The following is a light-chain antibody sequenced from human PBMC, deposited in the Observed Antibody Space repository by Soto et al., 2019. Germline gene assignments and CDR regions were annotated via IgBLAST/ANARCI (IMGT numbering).Light chain of an antibody. Sequence: EIVLTQSPGTLSLSPGERATLFCRASQSVNINYLAWYQQKPGQAPRLLIYGASSRATDIPDRFSGSGSGTDFTLTISRLEPEDYAVYYCQQFDSSPLFGGGTKVEIK. CDR2: GAS. CDR1: QSVNINY. V-gene: IGKV3-20*01. CDR3: QQFDSSPL. J-gene: IGKJ4*01.